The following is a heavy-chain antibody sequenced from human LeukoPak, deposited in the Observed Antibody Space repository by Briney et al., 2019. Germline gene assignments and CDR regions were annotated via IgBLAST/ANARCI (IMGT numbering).Heavy chain of an antibody. CDR3: ARARTYDYVWGTIFDY. D-gene: IGHD3-16*01. Sequence: SETLSLTCTVSGGSISSSSYYWGWIRQPPGKGLEWIGSIYYSGSTYYNPSLKSRVTISVDTSKNQFSLKLSPVTAADTAVYYCARARTYDYVWGTIFDYWGQGTLVTVSS. CDR1: GGSISSSSYY. CDR2: IYYSGST. V-gene: IGHV4-39*07. J-gene: IGHJ4*02.